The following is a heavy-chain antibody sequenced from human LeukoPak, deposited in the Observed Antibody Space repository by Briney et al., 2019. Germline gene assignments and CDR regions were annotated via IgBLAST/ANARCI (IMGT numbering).Heavy chain of an antibody. CDR3: ARDHEWGRAYFDY. CDR1: GFTFSSYG. V-gene: IGHV3-33*01. Sequence: GRSLRLSCAASGFTFSSYGMHWVRQAPGKGLEWVAVIWYDGSNEYCADSVKGRFTISRDNSKNTLHLQMNSLRAEDTAVYYCARDHEWGRAYFDYWGQGTLVTVSS. CDR2: IWYDGSNE. J-gene: IGHJ4*02. D-gene: IGHD1-26*01.